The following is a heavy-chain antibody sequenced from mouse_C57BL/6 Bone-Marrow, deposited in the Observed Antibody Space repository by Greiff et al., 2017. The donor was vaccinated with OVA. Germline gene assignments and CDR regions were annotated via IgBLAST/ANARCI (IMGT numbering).Heavy chain of an antibody. CDR3: TPYGNYGGYYAMDY. J-gene: IGHJ4*01. V-gene: IGHV1-5*01. D-gene: IGHD2-1*01. CDR2: IYPGNSDT. Sequence: VQLQQSGTVLARPGASVKMSCKTSGYTFTSYWMHWVKQRPGQGLEWIGAIYPGNSDTSYNQKFKGKAKLTAVTSASTAYMELSSLTNEDSAVYYCTPYGNYGGYYAMDYWGQGTSVTVSS. CDR1: GYTFTSYW.